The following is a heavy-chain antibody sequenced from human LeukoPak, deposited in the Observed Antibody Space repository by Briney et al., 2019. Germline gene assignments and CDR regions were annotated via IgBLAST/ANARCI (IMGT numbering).Heavy chain of an antibody. CDR2: ISYDGSNK. J-gene: IGHJ4*02. Sequence: PGGSLRLSCAASGITFSSYAMHWVRQAPGKGLEWVAVISYDGSNKYYADSVKGRFTISRDNSKNTLYLQMNSLRAEDTAVYYCARVMGRYCSSTSCYVDHWGQGTLVTVSS. V-gene: IGHV3-30*04. CDR3: ARVMGRYCSSTSCYVDH. D-gene: IGHD2-2*01. CDR1: GITFSSYA.